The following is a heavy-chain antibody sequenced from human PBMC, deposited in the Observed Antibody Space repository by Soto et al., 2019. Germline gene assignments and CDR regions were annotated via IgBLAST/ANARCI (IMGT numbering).Heavy chain of an antibody. V-gene: IGHV3-30-3*01. Sequence: GGSLRLSCAASGFAFSTSWLSWVRQAPGKGLEWVAFISYDGSNKYYADSVKGRFTISRDNSKNTLYLQMNSLRAEDTAVYYSARRNSGSPPLGMDVWGQGTTVNVSS. CDR1: GFAFSTSW. D-gene: IGHD1-26*01. J-gene: IGHJ6*02. CDR2: ISYDGSNK. CDR3: ARRNSGSPPLGMDV.